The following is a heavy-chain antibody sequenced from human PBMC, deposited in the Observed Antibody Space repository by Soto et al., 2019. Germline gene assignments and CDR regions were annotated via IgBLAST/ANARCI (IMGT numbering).Heavy chain of an antibody. CDR2: INPSGGST. J-gene: IGHJ4*02. D-gene: IGHD3-22*01. CDR3: AREATGHYDSSGFTIFDY. V-gene: IGHV1-46*01. CDR1: GYTFTSYY. Sequence: ASVKVSCKASGYTFTSYYMHWVRQAPGQGLEWMGIINPSGGSTSYAQKFQGRVTMTRDTSTSTVYMELSSLRSEDTAVYYCAREATGHYDSSGFTIFDYWGQGNRVTGSS.